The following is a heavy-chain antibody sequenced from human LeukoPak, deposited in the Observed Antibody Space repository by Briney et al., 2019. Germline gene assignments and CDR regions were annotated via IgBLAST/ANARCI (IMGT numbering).Heavy chain of an antibody. J-gene: IGHJ4*02. D-gene: IGHD3-3*01. CDR2: ISSSSSYI. CDR3: ATGEYDFWSGYYITNFDY. Sequence: GGSLRLSCAASGFTFSSYSMNWVRQAPGKGLEWVSSISSSSSYIYYADSVKGRFTISRDNAKNSLYLQMNSLRAEDTAVYYCATGEYDFWSGYYITNFDYWGQGTLVTVSS. CDR1: GFTFSSYS. V-gene: IGHV3-21*01.